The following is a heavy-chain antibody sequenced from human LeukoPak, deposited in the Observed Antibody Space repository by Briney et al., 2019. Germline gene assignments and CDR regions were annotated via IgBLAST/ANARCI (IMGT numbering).Heavy chain of an antibody. CDR1: NGSISSYY. CDR3: ARGRGGIGPL. CDR2: IYYSGST. J-gene: IGHJ4*02. Sequence: PSETLSLTCTVSNGSISSYYWSWSRQPPGKGLEWIGYIYYSGSTIYNPSLKSRVTISVDTSKNQFSLKLSSVTAADTAVYYCARGRGGIGPLCGQGTLVTVSS. V-gene: IGHV4-59*01. D-gene: IGHD1-26*01.